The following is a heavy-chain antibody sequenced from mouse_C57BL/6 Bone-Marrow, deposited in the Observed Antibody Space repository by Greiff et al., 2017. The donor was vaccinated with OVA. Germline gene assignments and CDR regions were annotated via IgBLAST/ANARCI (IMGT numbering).Heavy chain of an antibody. V-gene: IGHV1-42*01. J-gene: IGHJ3*01. CDR1: GYSFTGYY. Sequence: DVKLQESGPELVKPGASVKISCKASGYSFTGYYMNWVKQSPEKSLEWIGEINPSTGGTTYNQKFKAKATLTVDKSSSTAYMQLKSLTSEDSAVYYCAGGWFAYWGQGTLVTVSA. CDR3: AGGWFAY. CDR2: INPSTGGT.